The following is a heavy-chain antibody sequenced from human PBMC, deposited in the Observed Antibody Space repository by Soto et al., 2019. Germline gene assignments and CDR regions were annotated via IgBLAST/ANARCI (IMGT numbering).Heavy chain of an antibody. J-gene: IGHJ4*02. Sequence: QVQLVQSGAEVRQPASSVKVSCKTSGATFSSYAITWVRQAPGQGLEWMGGIVPTVDTSTYAQKFQGRVTITADKFTNTVYMELSSLRSDDRAVYYCVRVVAIPGYPDNWVQGTLVTVSS. D-gene: IGHD5-12*01. V-gene: IGHV1-69*14. CDR1: GATFSSYA. CDR3: VRVVAIPGYPDN. CDR2: IVPTVDTS.